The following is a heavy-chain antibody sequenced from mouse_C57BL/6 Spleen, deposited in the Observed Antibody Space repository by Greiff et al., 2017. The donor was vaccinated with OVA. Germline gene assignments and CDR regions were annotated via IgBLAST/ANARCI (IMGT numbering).Heavy chain of an antibody. Sequence: QVTPKVSGPGILQSSQTLSLTCSFSGFSLSTSGMGVSWIRQPSGKGLEWLAHIYWDDDKRYNPSLKSRLTISKDTSRNQVFLKITSVDTADTATYYCARRGGLNWYFDVWGTGTTVTVSS. D-gene: IGHD3-3*01. J-gene: IGHJ1*03. CDR2: IYWDDDK. CDR3: ARRGGLNWYFDV. V-gene: IGHV8-12*01. CDR1: GFSLSTSGMG.